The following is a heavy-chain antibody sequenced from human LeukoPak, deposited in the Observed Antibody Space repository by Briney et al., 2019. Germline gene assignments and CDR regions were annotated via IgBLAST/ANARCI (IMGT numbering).Heavy chain of an antibody. CDR1: GFSFDTYA. J-gene: IGHJ4*02. V-gene: IGHV3-33*01. CDR3: ARDLGIVGATTIDY. Sequence: GGSLRLSCAASGFSFDTYAMHWVRQAPGQGLEWVALIWHDGSHKFYSNSVRGQFTISRDNSKNTVYLQMNNLRPDDTAVYYCARDLGIVGATTIDYWGQGTLVTVSS. CDR2: IWHDGSHK. D-gene: IGHD1-26*01.